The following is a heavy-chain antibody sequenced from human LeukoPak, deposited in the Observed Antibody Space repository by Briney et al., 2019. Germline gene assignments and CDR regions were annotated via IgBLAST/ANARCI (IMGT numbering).Heavy chain of an antibody. D-gene: IGHD3-22*01. J-gene: IGHJ3*02. CDR2: IKGDGSAM. CDR3: ARDPYDRGGYGAFDM. Sequence: GGSLRLSCAASGLTFNNYWMTWVRQAPGKGLEWVANIKGDGSAMQNLDSVKGRFTISIDNAENSLFLQMNSLRVEDTAVYYCARDPYDRGGYGAFDMWGQGTTVTVS. CDR1: GLTFNNYW. V-gene: IGHV3-7*01.